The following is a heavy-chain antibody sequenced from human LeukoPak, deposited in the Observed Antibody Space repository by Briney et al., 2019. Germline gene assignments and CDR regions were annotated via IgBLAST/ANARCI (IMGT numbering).Heavy chain of an antibody. CDR2: ISGSGGST. CDR3: ARPRHYSSGVVY. CDR1: GFTFSSYA. Sequence: PGGSLRLSCAASGFTFSSYAMSWVRQAPGKGLEWVSAISGSGGSTYYADSVKGRFTISRDNSKNTLYLQMSSLRAEDTAVYYCARPRHYSSGVVYWGQGTLVTVSS. J-gene: IGHJ4*02. V-gene: IGHV3-23*01. D-gene: IGHD6-19*01.